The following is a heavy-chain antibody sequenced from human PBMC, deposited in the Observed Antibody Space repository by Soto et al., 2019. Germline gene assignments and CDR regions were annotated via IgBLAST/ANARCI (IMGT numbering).Heavy chain of an antibody. D-gene: IGHD3-9*01. J-gene: IGHJ6*02. Sequence: GGSLRLSCTASGFTFGDYAMSWVRQAPGKGLEWVGFIRSKAYGGTTEYAASVKGRFTISRDDSKSIDYLQMNSLKTEDTAVYYCTRPNFDWLYFYYYGMDVWGQGNTVTVSS. V-gene: IGHV3-49*04. CDR1: GFTFGDYA. CDR3: TRPNFDWLYFYYYGMDV. CDR2: IRSKAYGGTT.